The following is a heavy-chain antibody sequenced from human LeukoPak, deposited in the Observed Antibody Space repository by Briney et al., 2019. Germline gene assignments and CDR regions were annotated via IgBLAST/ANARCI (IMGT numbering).Heavy chain of an antibody. CDR2: IRSKTNGGTT. Sequence: PGGSLRLSCRGSGFTFGDYVMSWVRQAPGKGLEWIGFIRSKTNGGTTEYAASVKDRFFISRDDAKSTTFLHMNSLKTEDTAVYYCTFSGWYHFHHWGQGTLVTVSS. J-gene: IGHJ4*02. CDR3: TFSGWYHFHH. D-gene: IGHD6-19*01. CDR1: GFTFGDYV. V-gene: IGHV3-49*04.